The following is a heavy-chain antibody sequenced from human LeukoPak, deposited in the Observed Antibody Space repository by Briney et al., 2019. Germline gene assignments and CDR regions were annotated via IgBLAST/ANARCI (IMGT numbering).Heavy chain of an antibody. D-gene: IGHD5-12*01. CDR2: INPNSGGT. J-gene: IGHJ4*02. Sequence: ASVKVSCKASGYTFTGYYMHWVRQAPGQGLEWMGWINPNSGGTNYAQKFQGRVTMTRDTSISTAYMELSRLRSDDTAVYYCASEQGDSGYYLVYWGQGTLVTVSS. CDR3: ASEQGDSGYYLVY. CDR1: GYTFTGYY. V-gene: IGHV1-2*02.